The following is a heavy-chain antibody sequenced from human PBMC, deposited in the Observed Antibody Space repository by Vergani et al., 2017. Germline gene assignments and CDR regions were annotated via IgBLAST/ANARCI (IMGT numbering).Heavy chain of an antibody. V-gene: IGHV3-7*03. J-gene: IGHJ4*02. CDR3: ARDRRAARRSFDC. Sequence: EVQLVESGGGLVQPGGSLRLSCAASGFTFSSYWMSWVRQAPGKGLEGVANIKHDESAKYYVDSVQGRFTISRDNAKNSLSLQMNSLRAEDTAVYYCARDRRAARRSFDCWGQGTLVTVSS. CDR2: IKHDESAK. CDR1: GFTFSSYW. D-gene: IGHD6-6*01.